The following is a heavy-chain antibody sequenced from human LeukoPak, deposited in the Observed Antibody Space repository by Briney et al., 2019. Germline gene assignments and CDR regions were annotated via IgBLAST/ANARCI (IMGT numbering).Heavy chain of an antibody. CDR1: GGTFSSYA. CDR2: IIPIFGTA. CDR3: ARGSCSGGSCYSPLDP. J-gene: IGHJ5*02. D-gene: IGHD2-15*01. V-gene: IGHV1-69*05. Sequence: ASVKVSCKASGGTFSSYAISWVRQAPGQGLEWMGGIIPIFGTANYAQKFQGRVTITRDTSASTAYMELSSLRSEDTAVYYCARGSCSGGSCYSPLDPWGQGTLVTVSS.